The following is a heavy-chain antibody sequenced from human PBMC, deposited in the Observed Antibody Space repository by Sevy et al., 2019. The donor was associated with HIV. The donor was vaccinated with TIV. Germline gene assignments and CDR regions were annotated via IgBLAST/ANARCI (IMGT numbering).Heavy chain of an antibody. CDR1: GFTFSSFA. CDR3: ARPTPRIAPSSAAFFDY. Sequence: GGSLRLSCAASGFTFSSFAMSWVRHIPGKGLEWVSTINGRGGSAYYADSVKGRFTLSRDNSNNTVFLQMNRLRDEDTAVYYCARPTPRIAPSSAAFFDYWGQRTVVTVSS. D-gene: IGHD1-26*01. V-gene: IGHV3-23*01. J-gene: IGHJ4*02. CDR2: INGRGGSA.